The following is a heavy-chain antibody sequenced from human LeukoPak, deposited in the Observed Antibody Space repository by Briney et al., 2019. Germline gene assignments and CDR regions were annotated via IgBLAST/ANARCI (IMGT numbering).Heavy chain of an antibody. V-gene: IGHV4-34*01. CDR2: INHSGST. CDR3: ARGINTSIAAHFDY. CDR1: GGSFSGYY. J-gene: IGHJ4*02. Sequence: SETLSLTCAVYGGSFSGYYWSWIRRPPGKGLEWIGEINHSGSTNYNPSLKSRVTISVDTSKNQFSLKLSSVTAADTAVYYCARGINTSIAAHFDYWGQGTLVTVSS. D-gene: IGHD6-6*01.